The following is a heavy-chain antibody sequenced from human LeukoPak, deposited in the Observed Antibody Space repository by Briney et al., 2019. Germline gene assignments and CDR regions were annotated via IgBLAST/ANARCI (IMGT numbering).Heavy chain of an antibody. CDR1: GFTFSSYG. CDR2: IWYDGSNK. CDR3: ARLPYYGDYFDY. V-gene: IGHV3-33*01. J-gene: IGHJ4*02. Sequence: GRSLRLSCAASGFTFSSYGMHWVRQAPGKGLGWVAVIWYDGSNKYYADSVKGRFTISRDNSKNTLYLQMNSLRAEDTAVYYCARLPYYGDYFDYWGQGTLVTVSS. D-gene: IGHD4-17*01.